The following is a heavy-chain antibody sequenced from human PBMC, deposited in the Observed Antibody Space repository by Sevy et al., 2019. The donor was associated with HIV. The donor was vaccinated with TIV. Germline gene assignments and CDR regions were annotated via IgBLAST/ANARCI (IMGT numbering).Heavy chain of an antibody. J-gene: IGHJ4*02. Sequence: GGSLRLSCAGYGFSFSDSDMHWVRHPTGKSLEWISSIGTLGDTFYADSVKGGFTISNDNAKSSLYLQMSNLRAGDTALYYCVRGLQTHCDRTACPLDHWGQGTLVTVSS. CDR2: IGTLGDT. CDR1: GFSFSDSD. V-gene: IGHV3-13*01. D-gene: IGHD2-21*01. CDR3: VRGLQTHCDRTACPLDH.